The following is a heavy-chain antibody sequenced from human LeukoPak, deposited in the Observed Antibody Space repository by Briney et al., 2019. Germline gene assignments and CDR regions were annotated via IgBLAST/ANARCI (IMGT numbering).Heavy chain of an antibody. J-gene: IGHJ4*02. Sequence: SETLSLTCTVSGASISSDYWSWIRQPPGKGPEWIGYIYHSGHTMSNPSLKSRVTISIDTSNNQFSLKLCSVTAADTAIYYCARHPFQYPFDYWGPGTLVSVSS. CDR2: IYHSGHT. D-gene: IGHD2/OR15-2a*01. CDR3: ARHPFQYPFDY. CDR1: GASISSDY. V-gene: IGHV4-59*08.